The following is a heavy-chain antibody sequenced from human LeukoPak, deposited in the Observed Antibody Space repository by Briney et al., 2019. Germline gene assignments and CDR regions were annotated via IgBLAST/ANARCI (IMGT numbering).Heavy chain of an antibody. CDR2: IYYSGSA. V-gene: IGHV4-59*01. J-gene: IGHJ4*02. D-gene: IGHD4-23*01. Sequence: SETLSLTCTVSGGSISSYQWSWIRQPPGKGLEWIGNIYYSGSANYNPSLKSRVVTSVDTSKNQFSPNLTPVTAADTAVYYCARVGVDYSGNVLKYFFDYWGQGTLVTVSS. CDR1: GGSISSYQ. CDR3: ARVGVDYSGNVLKYFFDY.